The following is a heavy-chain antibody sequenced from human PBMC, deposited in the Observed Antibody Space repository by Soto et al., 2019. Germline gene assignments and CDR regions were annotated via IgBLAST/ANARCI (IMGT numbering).Heavy chain of an antibody. J-gene: IGHJ6*02. CDR2: ISFDGSKV. V-gene: IGHV3-30-3*01. CDR1: GFTFGVYP. D-gene: IGHD2-15*01. CDR3: ANLLNVAPTRTPDYCGFDV. Sequence: PGGSLGLACAASGFTFGVYPMHWVRQAPGKGLEWVAFISFDGSKVYYADSVKGRFTISRDNSKNTLFLQMNSLRPEDAAVYHCANLLNVAPTRTPDYCGFDVWGQGTTVTVSS.